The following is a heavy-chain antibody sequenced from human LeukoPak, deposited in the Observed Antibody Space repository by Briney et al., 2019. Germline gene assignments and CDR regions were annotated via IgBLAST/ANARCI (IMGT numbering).Heavy chain of an antibody. J-gene: IGHJ6*02. CDR1: GGSISSYY. Sequence: PSETLSLTCTVSGGSISSYYWSWIRQPPGKGLGWIGYIYYSGSTNYNPSLKSRVTISVDTSKNQFSLKLSSVTAADTAVYYCASNFYSSRTYYYGMDVWGQGTTVTVSS. CDR2: IYYSGST. CDR3: ASNFYSSRTYYYGMDV. V-gene: IGHV4-59*01. D-gene: IGHD6-13*01.